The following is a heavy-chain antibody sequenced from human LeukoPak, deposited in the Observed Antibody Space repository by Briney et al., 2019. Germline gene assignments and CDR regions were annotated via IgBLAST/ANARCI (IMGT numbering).Heavy chain of an antibody. V-gene: IGHV4-61*02. CDR1: GGSISSGSYY. J-gene: IGHJ4*02. D-gene: IGHD3-3*01. CDR2: IYTSGST. Sequence: PSETLSPTCTVSGGSISSGSYYWSWIRQPAGKGLEWIGRIYTSGSTNYNPSLKSRVTISVDTSKNQFSLKLSSVTAADTAVYYCSALEWLSERVDYWGQGTLVTVSS. CDR3: SALEWLSERVDY.